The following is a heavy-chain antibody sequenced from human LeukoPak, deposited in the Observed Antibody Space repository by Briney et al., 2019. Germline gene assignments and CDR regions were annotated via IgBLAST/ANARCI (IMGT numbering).Heavy chain of an antibody. CDR1: GGSISSSNYY. D-gene: IGHD5-12*01. Sequence: PSETLSLTCTVSGGSISSSNYYWARIRQPPGKGLEWIGSIYYSGSTYYNPSLKSRVTISVGTSKNQFSLKLSSVTAADTAVYYCARRRIVATIDYWGQGTLVTVSS. CDR3: ARRRIVATIDY. J-gene: IGHJ4*02. CDR2: IYYSGST. V-gene: IGHV4-39*01.